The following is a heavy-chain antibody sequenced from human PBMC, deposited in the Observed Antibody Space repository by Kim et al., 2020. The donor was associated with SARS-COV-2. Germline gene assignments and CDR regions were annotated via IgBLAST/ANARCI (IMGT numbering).Heavy chain of an antibody. V-gene: IGHV1-69*04. Sequence: SSVKVSCKASGGTFSSYAISWVRQAPGQGLEWMGRIIPILGIANYAQKFQGRVTITADKSTSTAYMELSSLRSEDTAVYYCARVGYCSSTSCYGSGDYYYGMDVWGQGTTVTVSS. D-gene: IGHD2-2*03. CDR1: GGTFSSYA. CDR2: IIPILGIA. J-gene: IGHJ6*02. CDR3: ARVGYCSSTSCYGSGDYYYGMDV.